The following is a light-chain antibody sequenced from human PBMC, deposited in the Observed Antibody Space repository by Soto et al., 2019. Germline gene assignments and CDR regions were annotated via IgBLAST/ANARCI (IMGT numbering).Light chain of an antibody. V-gene: IGKV3-15*01. CDR2: GAS. CDR3: QQSRNLYT. Sequence: EVVLTQSPATLSVSPGERATLSCRASQSVDTHLHWYQQKPGQAPRLLIYGASTRATGIPARFSGSGSGTEFTLTINSLQSEDFAVYYCQQSRNLYTFGQRTKVDI. J-gene: IGKJ2*01. CDR1: QSVDTH.